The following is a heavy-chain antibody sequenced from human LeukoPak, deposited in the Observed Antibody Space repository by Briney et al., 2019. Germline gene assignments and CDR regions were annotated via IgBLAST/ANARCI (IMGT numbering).Heavy chain of an antibody. D-gene: IGHD6-19*01. Sequence: GGSLRLSCAASGFTFGAHAMHWVRQAPGKGLEWVAVISHDGRNKYNAASVEGRFTISRDKSKSTLYLQTNSLRIEDTAVYYCARAADSSGWYYFDSWGQGTLAIVSS. V-gene: IGHV3-30*01. CDR2: ISHDGRNK. J-gene: IGHJ4*02. CDR1: GFTFGAHA. CDR3: ARAADSSGWYYFDS.